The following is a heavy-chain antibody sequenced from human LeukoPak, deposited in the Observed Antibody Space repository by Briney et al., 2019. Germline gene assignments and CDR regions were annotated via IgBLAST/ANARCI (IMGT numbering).Heavy chain of an antibody. CDR1: GYTFTAWY. CDR2: IYPNSGGT. D-gene: IGHD3-10*01. J-gene: IGHJ5*02. CDR3: ARGIYSGIYGRLDH. Sequence: ASVTVSCKASGYTFTAWYIHWVRQAPGQGLEWMGWIYPNSGGTVYAQKFQGRVTLTRDTSIRTAYMDLSSLRSDDTAVYYCARGIYSGIYGRLDHWGQGTLVTVSS. V-gene: IGHV1-2*02.